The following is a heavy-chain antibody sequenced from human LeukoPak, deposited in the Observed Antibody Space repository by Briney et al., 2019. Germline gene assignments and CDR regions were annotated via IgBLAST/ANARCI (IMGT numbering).Heavy chain of an antibody. J-gene: IGHJ5*02. CDR3: ARVVGSGAWFDP. Sequence: PSETLSLTCTVSGGSISSYYWSWIRQPPGKGLEWIGYIYYSGSTIYNPSLKSRVTISVDTSKNQFSLKLSSVTAADTAVYYCARVVGSGAWFDPWGQGTLVTVSS. CDR2: IYYSGST. CDR1: GGSISSYY. V-gene: IGHV4-59*01. D-gene: IGHD3-10*01.